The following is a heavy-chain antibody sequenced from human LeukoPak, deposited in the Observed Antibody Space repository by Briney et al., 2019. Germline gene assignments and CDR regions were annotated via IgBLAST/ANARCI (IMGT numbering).Heavy chain of an antibody. D-gene: IGHD6-19*01. CDR2: IYYSGST. CDR1: GGSISSGGYY. J-gene: IGHJ4*02. Sequence: SETLSLTCTVSGGSISSGGYYWSWIRQHPGKGLEWIGYIYYSGSTYYNPSLKSRVTISVDTSKNQFSLKLSSVTAADTAVYYCARGRIAVAEDYFDYWGQGTLVTVSS. CDR3: ARGRIAVAEDYFDY. V-gene: IGHV4-31*03.